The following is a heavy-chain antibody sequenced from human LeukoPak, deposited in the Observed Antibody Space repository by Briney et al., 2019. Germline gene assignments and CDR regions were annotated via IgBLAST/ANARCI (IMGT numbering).Heavy chain of an antibody. D-gene: IGHD4-11*01. CDR2: ISGSGGST. J-gene: IGHJ6*02. CDR1: GFTFSSYA. V-gene: IGHV3-23*01. CDR3: AKATTRGYSNYVNYYGMDV. Sequence: GGSLRLSCAASGFTFSSYAMSWVRQAPGKGLEWASAISGSGGSTYYADSVKGRFTISRDNSKNTLYLQMNSLRAEDTAVYYCAKATTRGYSNYVNYYGMDVWGQGTTVTVSS.